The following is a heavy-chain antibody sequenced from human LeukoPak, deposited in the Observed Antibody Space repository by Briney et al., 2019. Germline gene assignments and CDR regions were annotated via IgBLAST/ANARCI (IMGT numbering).Heavy chain of an antibody. V-gene: IGHV3-48*01. Sequence: AGGSLRLSCAASGFTFSSYSMNWVRQAPGKGLEWVSYISSSSSTIYYADSVKGRFTISRDNAKNSLYLQMNSLRAEDTAVYYCATDASGSDAFDIWGQGTMVTISS. J-gene: IGHJ3*02. CDR1: GFTFSSYS. CDR2: ISSSSSTI. CDR3: ATDASGSDAFDI. D-gene: IGHD1-26*01.